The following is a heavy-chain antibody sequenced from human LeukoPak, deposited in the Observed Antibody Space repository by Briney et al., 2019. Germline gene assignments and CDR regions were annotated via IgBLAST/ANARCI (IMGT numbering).Heavy chain of an antibody. J-gene: IGHJ4*02. CDR2: VSNDGSST. Sequence: GGPLRLSCAASGFTLSRYWMSWVRQTPGKGLVWVSHVSNDGSSTNNADSVKGRFTISRDNAKNTLYLQMNGLKAEDTATYYCARGFDYFDHWGQGTLVTVSS. V-gene: IGHV3-74*01. CDR3: ARGFDYFDH. CDR1: GFTLSRYW.